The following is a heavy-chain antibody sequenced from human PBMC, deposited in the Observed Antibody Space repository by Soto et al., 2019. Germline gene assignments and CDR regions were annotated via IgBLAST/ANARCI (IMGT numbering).Heavy chain of an antibody. CDR1: GDSIGSQY. V-gene: IGHV4-59*08. Sequence: QVQLQESGPRLVKPSETLSLNCTVCGDSIGSQYWSWVRQSPGKGLECIGWIHYSGNYIYNPSLRGRVSMSLDTSRNQFSLRLTSVTAADTAVYYCARLPNSGPKPPFDYWGQGTMVTVSS. CDR3: ARLPNSGPKPPFDY. J-gene: IGHJ4*02. CDR2: IHYSGNY. D-gene: IGHD6-13*01.